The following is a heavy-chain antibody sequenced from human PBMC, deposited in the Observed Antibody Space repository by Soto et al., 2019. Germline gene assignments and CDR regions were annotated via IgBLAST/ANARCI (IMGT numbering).Heavy chain of an antibody. V-gene: IGHV3-7*03. D-gene: IGHD3-3*01. J-gene: IGHJ6*02. Sequence: VGSLRLSCAASGFTFSSYWMSWVRQAPGEGLEWVANIKQDGSEKYYVDSVKGRFTISRDNAKNSLYLQMNSLRAEDTAVYYCARDNADFYYYYYGMDVWGQGTTVTVSS. CDR2: IKQDGSEK. CDR1: GFTFSSYW. CDR3: ARDNADFYYYYYGMDV.